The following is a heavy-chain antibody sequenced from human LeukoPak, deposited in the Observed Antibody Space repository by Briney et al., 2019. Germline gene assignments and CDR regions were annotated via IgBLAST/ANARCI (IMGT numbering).Heavy chain of an antibody. V-gene: IGHV4-59*01. CDR3: ARGGYSYGYLYYFDY. Sequence: SETLSLTCTVSGGSISSYHWSWIRQPPGKGLEWIGYIYYSGSTNYNPSLKSRVTISVDTSKNQFSLKLSSVTAADTAVYYCARGGYSYGYLYYFDYWGQGTLVTVSS. D-gene: IGHD5-18*01. CDR2: IYYSGST. J-gene: IGHJ4*02. CDR1: GGSISSYH.